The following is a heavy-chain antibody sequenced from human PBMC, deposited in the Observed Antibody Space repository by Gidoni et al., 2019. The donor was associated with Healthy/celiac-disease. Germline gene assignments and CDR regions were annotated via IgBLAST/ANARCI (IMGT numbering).Heavy chain of an antibody. CDR2: IGTAGDT. V-gene: IGHV3-13*01. CDR3: AREAVAGTSYYYYGMDV. Sequence: EVQLVESGGGLVQPGGSLRLSCAASGFTFSSYDMHWVRQATGKGLEWVSAIGTAGDTYYPGSVKGRFTISRENAKNSLYLQMNSLRAGDTAVYYCAREAVAGTSYYYYGMDVWGQGTTVTVSS. D-gene: IGHD6-19*01. CDR1: GFTFSSYD. J-gene: IGHJ6*02.